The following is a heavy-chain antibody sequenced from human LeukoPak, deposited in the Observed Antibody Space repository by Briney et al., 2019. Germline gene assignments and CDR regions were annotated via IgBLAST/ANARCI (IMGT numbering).Heavy chain of an antibody. J-gene: IGHJ3*02. CDR3: ARVPLDYYSCSRLGALDI. CDR2: INPNSGGA. V-gene: IGHV1-2*02. Sequence: GASVKVSFKASGYTFSVNYLHLVRQAPGQGLEWLGWINPNSGGANYAQRFQGRVTMTRDTSISTVYMELSRLRSDDTAVYYCARVPLDYYSCSRLGALDIWGQGTLVTVSS. D-gene: IGHD3-10*01. CDR1: GYTFSVNY.